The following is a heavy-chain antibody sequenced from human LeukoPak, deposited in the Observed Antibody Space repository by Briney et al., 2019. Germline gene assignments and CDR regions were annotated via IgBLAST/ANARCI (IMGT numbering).Heavy chain of an antibody. V-gene: IGHV1-18*01. D-gene: IGHD4-11*01. J-gene: IGHJ4*02. CDR1: GYTFNSYG. CDR3: ARVAPVDSDLLDY. Sequence: ASVKVSCKASGYTFNSYGIRWVRQAPGQGLEWMGWISAYNGNTNYAQKLQGRVTMTTDTSPSTAYMELRSLRSDDTAVYYCARVAPVDSDLLDYWGQGTLVTVSS. CDR2: ISAYNGNT.